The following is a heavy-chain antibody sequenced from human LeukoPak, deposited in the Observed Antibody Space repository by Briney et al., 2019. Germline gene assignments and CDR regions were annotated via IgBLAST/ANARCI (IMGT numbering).Heavy chain of an antibody. V-gene: IGHV3-30*04. CDR2: ISYDGSNK. CDR3: ARGPSPQQLDY. Sequence: PGRSLRLSCAASGFTFSSYAMHWVRQAPGKGLEWVAVISYDGSNKYYADSVKGRFTISRDNSKNTLYLQMNSLRAEDTAAYYCARGPSPQQLDYWGQGTLVTVSS. CDR1: GFTFSSYA. D-gene: IGHD6-13*01. J-gene: IGHJ4*02.